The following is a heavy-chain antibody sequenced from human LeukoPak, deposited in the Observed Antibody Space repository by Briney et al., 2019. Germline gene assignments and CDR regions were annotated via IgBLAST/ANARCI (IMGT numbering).Heavy chain of an antibody. V-gene: IGHV4-4*07. CDR2: IHTSGST. CDR1: GGSISSDF. J-gene: IGHJ3*02. D-gene: IGHD5-12*01. CDR3: ARDRLNGYGAFDI. Sequence: PSQTLSLTCTVSGGSISSDFWSWIRQPAGKGLEWIGRIHTSGSTIYNPSLNSRLSMSVDTSKNQFSLKLTSVTAADTAMYYCARDRLNGYGAFDIWGQGIIVTVSS.